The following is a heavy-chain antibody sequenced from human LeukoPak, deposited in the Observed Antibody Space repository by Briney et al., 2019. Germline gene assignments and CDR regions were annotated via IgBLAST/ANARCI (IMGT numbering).Heavy chain of an antibody. CDR1: GFTFSSYW. V-gene: IGHV3-74*01. J-gene: IGHJ6*02. CDR3: ARGQRWLQLGFAGIGYYYYGMDV. CDR2: INSDGSST. Sequence: PGGSLRLSCAASGFTFSSYWMHWVRQAPGKGLVWVSRINSDGSSTSYADSVKGRFTISRDNAKSTLYLQMNSLRAEDTAVYYCARGQRWLQLGFAGIGYYYYGMDVWGQGTTVTVSS. D-gene: IGHD5-24*01.